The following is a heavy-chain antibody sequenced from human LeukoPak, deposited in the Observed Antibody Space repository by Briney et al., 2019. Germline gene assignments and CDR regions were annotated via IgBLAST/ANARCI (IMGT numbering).Heavy chain of an antibody. CDR1: GYTFTSYG. J-gene: IGHJ4*02. D-gene: IGHD3-10*01. Sequence: ASVKVSCKASGYTFTSYGISWVRQAPGQGLEWMGIINPSGGSTSYAQKFQGRVTMTRDTSTSTVYMELSSLRSEDTAVYYCAREITMVRGSLDYWGQGTLVTVSS. CDR2: INPSGGST. CDR3: AREITMVRGSLDY. V-gene: IGHV1-46*01.